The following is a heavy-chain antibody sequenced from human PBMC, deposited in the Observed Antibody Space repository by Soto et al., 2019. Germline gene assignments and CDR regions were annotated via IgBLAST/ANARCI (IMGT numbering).Heavy chain of an antibody. V-gene: IGHV3-23*01. CDR2: ISGSGGST. CDR3: AKDIKDSGSPLDAFYI. D-gene: IGHD1-26*01. J-gene: IGHJ3*02. Sequence: GGSLRLSCAASGFTFSSYAMSWVRQAPGKGLEWVSAISGSGGSTYYADSVKGRFTISRDNSKNTLYLQMNSLRAEDTAVYYCAKDIKDSGSPLDAFYIWGQGTMVTVSS. CDR1: GFTFSSYA.